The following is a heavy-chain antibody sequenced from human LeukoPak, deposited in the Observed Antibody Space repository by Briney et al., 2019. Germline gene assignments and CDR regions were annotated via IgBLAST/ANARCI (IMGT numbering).Heavy chain of an antibody. D-gene: IGHD5-12*01. CDR1: GGSISSGSYY. J-gene: IGHJ5*02. CDR3: ARDVVVATMYNWFDP. CDR2: IYTSGST. Sequence: PSETLSLTCTVSGGSISSGSYYWSWIRQPAGKGLEWIGRIYTSGSTNYNPSLKSRVTISVDTSKNQFSLQLNSVTPEDTAVYYCARDVVVATMYNWFDPWGQGTLVTVSS. V-gene: IGHV4-61*02.